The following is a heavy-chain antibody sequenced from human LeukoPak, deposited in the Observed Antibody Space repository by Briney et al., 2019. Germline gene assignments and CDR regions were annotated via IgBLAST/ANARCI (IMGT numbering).Heavy chain of an antibody. CDR2: ISGSGGST. D-gene: IGHD1-26*01. J-gene: IGHJ4*02. CDR3: ARDPWGIGPAFDY. V-gene: IGHV3-23*01. CDR1: GFTFSGYA. Sequence: PGGSLRLSCAASGFTFSGYAMSWVRQAPGKGLEWVSAISGSGGSTYYADSVKGRFTISRDNSKNTLYLQMNSLRDDDTAVYHCARDPWGIGPAFDYWGRGTLVTVSS.